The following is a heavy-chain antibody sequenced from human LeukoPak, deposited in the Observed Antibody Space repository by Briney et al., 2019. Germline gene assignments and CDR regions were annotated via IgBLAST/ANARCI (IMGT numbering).Heavy chain of an antibody. J-gene: IGHJ6*03. CDR2: ISYDGSNK. Sequence: PGRSLRLSCAASGFTFSSYGMHWVRQAPGKGLEWVAVISYDGSNKYYADSVKGRFTLSRDNSKNTLYLQMNSLRAEDTAVYYCARVGGGGQWFGEWNYYYYMDVWGKGTTVTVSS. CDR1: GFTFSSYG. CDR3: ARVGGGGQWFGEWNYYYYMDV. V-gene: IGHV3-30*03. D-gene: IGHD3-10*01.